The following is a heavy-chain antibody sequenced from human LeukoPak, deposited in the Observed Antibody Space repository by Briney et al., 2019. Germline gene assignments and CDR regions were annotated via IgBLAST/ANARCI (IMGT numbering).Heavy chain of an antibody. Sequence: GVSLRLSCAASGITFSSYWMNWVPQAPGKGLKWVATLNQDGSDKYYVDSVRGRYTISRDNAKNSLYLQMNSLRADDTAVYYCVTSPRGYTSHWGQGTLVTVSS. D-gene: IGHD5-18*01. CDR3: VTSPRGYTSH. CDR1: GITFSSYW. J-gene: IGHJ4*02. CDR2: LNQDGSDK. V-gene: IGHV3-7*02.